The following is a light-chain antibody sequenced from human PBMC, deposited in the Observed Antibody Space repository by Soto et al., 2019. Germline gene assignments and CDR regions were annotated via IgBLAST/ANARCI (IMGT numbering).Light chain of an antibody. CDR3: QQYGRSPKM. Sequence: EIVLTQSPGTLSXAXXXXXTXSXSASQSVTSSHLAWYQQKPGQAPRLLIYGASTRATGTPDRFNGGGSGTDFTLTITRLEPEDFAVYYCQQYGRSPKMFGQGTKVDI. J-gene: IGKJ1*01. CDR1: QSVTSSH. CDR2: GAS. V-gene: IGKV3-20*01.